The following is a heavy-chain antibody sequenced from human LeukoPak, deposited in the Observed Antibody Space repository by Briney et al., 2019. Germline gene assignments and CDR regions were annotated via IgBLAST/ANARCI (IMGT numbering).Heavy chain of an antibody. CDR3: AREGSSGTSLPYYFGY. J-gene: IGHJ4*02. CDR2: ISSSSSTI. Sequence: GGSLRLSCAASGFTFSSYSMNWVRQAPGKGLEWVSYISSSSSTIYYADSVKGRFTISSDDAKNSLYLQMNSLRAEDTAVYYCAREGSSGTSLPYYFGYWGQGTLVTVSS. CDR1: GFTFSSYS. V-gene: IGHV3-48*01. D-gene: IGHD2-2*01.